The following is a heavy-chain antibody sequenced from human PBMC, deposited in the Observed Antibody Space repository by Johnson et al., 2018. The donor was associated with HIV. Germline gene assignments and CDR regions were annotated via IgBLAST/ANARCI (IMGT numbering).Heavy chain of an antibody. CDR2: ISYDGSEK. D-gene: IGHD4-17*01. J-gene: IGHJ3*01. V-gene: IGHV3-30*04. CDR1: GFTLSSYA. CDR3: TRYRDRVWVS. Sequence: QVQLVESGGGVVQPGRSLRRSCAASGFTLSSYAMHWVRQAPAKGREGVAVISYDGSEKNNAAAVKGRFTISRDSSKNTLYLQMSSLKPEDTAVYYCTRYRDRVWVSWGQGTMVTVSS.